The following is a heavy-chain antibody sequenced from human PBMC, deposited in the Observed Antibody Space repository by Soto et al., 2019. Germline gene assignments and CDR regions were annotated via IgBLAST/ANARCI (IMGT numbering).Heavy chain of an antibody. J-gene: IGHJ4*02. D-gene: IGHD3-9*01. CDR3: AHACFEMLTGYYSGFEY. CDR2: IYWDAEK. Sequence: QITLKESGPTPMKPTQTLTLTCTFSGFSLSTSGVGVGWIRQPPGKALEWHAIIYWDAEKRYSSSLKNRLTINKDPSENQVELTMTSLDPVDTGTYYCAHACFEMLTGYYSGFEYCGKGTLVSVSS. CDR1: GFSLSTSGVG. V-gene: IGHV2-5*02.